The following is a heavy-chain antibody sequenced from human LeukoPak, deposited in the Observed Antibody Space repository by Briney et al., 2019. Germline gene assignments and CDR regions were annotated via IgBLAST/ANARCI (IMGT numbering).Heavy chain of an antibody. CDR1: GFTFSSYG. CDR2: ISYDGSNK. D-gene: IGHD2-15*01. Sequence: GRSLRLSCAASGFTFSSYGMHWVRQAPGKGLEWVAVISYDGSNKYYADSVKGRFTISRDNSKNTLYLQMNSLRAEDTAVYYCARRGYCSGGSCPKVYYFDYRGQGTLVTVSS. V-gene: IGHV3-30*03. J-gene: IGHJ4*02. CDR3: ARRGYCSGGSCPKVYYFDY.